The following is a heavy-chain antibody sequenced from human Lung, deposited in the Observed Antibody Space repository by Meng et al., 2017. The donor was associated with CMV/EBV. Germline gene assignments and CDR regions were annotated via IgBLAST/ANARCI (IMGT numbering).Heavy chain of an antibody. Sequence: LTGAVSGASISSGGYSLSWIRQPPGKGLEWIGYMYHSGTTYYNPSLERQISISLDESKNQFSLRLNSVTAADTAVYYCALGWDYFNYWGQGTLVTVSS. J-gene: IGHJ4*02. CDR1: GASISSGGYS. V-gene: IGHV4-30-2*01. CDR3: ALGWDYFNY. CDR2: MYHSGTT. D-gene: IGHD1-26*01.